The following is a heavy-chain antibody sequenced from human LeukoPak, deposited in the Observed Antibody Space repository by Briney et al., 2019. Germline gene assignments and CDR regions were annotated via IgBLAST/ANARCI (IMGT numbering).Heavy chain of an antibody. V-gene: IGHV3-74*01. Sequence: GGSLRLSCVASGITFNRYWMHWVRQAPGKGLVWVASINFDGSVKTYADSVKGQFAISRDNAKNTLYVQMNSLTAEDTAVYYCATEGPHNFDYWGLGTLVTVSS. CDR2: INFDGSVK. J-gene: IGHJ4*02. CDR3: ATEGPHNFDY. CDR1: GITFNRYW.